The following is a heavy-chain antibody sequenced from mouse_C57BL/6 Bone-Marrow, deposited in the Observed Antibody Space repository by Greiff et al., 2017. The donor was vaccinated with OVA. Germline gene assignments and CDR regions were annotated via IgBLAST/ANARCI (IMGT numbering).Heavy chain of an antibody. V-gene: IGHV1-82*01. CDR2: IYPGDGDT. CDR1: GYAFSSSW. J-gene: IGHJ2*01. Sequence: QVQLKQSGPELVKPGASVKISCKASGYAFSSSWMNWVKQRPGKGLEWIGRIYPGDGDTNYNGKFKGKATLTADKSSSTAYMQLSSLTSEDSAVYFCARKGYYGSSYDYWGQGTTLTVSS. D-gene: IGHD1-1*01. CDR3: ARKGYYGSSYDY.